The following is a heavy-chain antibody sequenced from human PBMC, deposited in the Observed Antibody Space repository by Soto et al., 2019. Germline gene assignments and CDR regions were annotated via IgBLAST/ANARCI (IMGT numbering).Heavy chain of an antibody. Sequence: QVQLVQSGAEVKKPGSSVKVSCKASGGTFSSYAISWVRQAPGQGLEWMGGIIPIFGTANYAQKFQGRVTITADEYTSTAYMELSSLRSEDTAVYYCARLGYCSGGSCYSGAFDIWGQGTMVTVSS. D-gene: IGHD2-15*01. CDR2: IIPIFGTA. V-gene: IGHV1-69*01. J-gene: IGHJ3*02. CDR1: GGTFSSYA. CDR3: ARLGYCSGGSCYSGAFDI.